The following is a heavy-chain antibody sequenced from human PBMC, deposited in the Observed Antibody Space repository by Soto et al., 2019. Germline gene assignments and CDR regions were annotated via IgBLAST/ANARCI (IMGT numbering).Heavy chain of an antibody. D-gene: IGHD2-15*01. J-gene: IGHJ2*01. CDR1: GGSINNGDYY. V-gene: IGHV4-30-4*01. CDR2: IYDSGTT. Sequence: QVQLQESGPGLVKSSQTLALTCGVSGGSINNGDYYWSWSLQPPGKGLERIGYIYDSGTTHFNPSRQSLLSMSLDTSKNQCSLTLASVTAAETAVYYWAREKFVVFGMAHPYCYFDLWGRGTRVTVSS. CDR3: AREKFVVFGMAHPYCYFDL.